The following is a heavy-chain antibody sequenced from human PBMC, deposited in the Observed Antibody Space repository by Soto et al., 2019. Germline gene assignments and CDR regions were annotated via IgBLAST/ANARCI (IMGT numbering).Heavy chain of an antibody. D-gene: IGHD5-18*01. Sequence: SETLSLTCAVYGGSFSGYYWSWIRQPPGKGLEWIGEINHSGSTNYNPSLKSRVTISVDTSKNQFSLKLSSVTAADTAVYYCARYTAMVNKRYYYMDVWGKGTTVTVSS. J-gene: IGHJ6*03. CDR3: ARYTAMVNKRYYYMDV. CDR2: INHSGST. V-gene: IGHV4-34*01. CDR1: GGSFSGYY.